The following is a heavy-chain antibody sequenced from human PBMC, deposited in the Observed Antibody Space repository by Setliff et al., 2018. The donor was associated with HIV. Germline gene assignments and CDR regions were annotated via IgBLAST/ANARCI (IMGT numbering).Heavy chain of an antibody. V-gene: IGHV4-39*07. J-gene: IGHJ6*03. Sequence: PSETLSLTCTVSGGSSSSSSFYWGWIRQPPGKGLEWIGSIYYSGNTYYNPSLKSRVTMSVGTSKNQFSLKLSSVTAADTAVYYCARCYYNFWSGYPLDYMDVWGKGTTVTVSS. CDR3: ARCYYNFWSGYPLDYMDV. CDR2: IYYSGNT. D-gene: IGHD3-3*01. CDR1: GGSSSSSSFY.